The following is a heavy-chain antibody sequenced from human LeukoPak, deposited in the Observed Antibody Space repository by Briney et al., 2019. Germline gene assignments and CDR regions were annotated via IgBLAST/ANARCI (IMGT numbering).Heavy chain of an antibody. CDR1: GYTLTELS. CDR2: FDPEDGET. J-gene: IGHJ4*02. CDR3: ARDLPYDYVWGSYRYSGPSDY. Sequence: ASVKVSCKVSGYTLTELSMHWVRQAPGKGLEWMGGFDPEDGETIYAQKFQGRVTMTTDTSTSTAYMELRSLRSDDTAVYYCARDLPYDYVWGSYRYSGPSDYWGQGTLVTVSS. D-gene: IGHD3-16*02. V-gene: IGHV1-24*01.